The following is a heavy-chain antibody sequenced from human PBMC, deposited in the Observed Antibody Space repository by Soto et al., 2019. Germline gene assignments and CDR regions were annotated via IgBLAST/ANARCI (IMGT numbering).Heavy chain of an antibody. J-gene: IGHJ3*02. V-gene: IGHV3-23*01. D-gene: IGHD1-7*01. CDR3: ARRANTATTNWGDFDI. CDR2: ISYSADKT. CDR1: GFTFSTYV. Sequence: EVQLLESGGGLVQPGGSLRLSCAASGFTFSTYVMNWVRQAPGKGLEWVSTISYSADKTFYADSVKGRFTISNDNSRDTLFLQMNSLRADDAALYYCARRANTATTNWGDFDIWGQGTMVTVSS.